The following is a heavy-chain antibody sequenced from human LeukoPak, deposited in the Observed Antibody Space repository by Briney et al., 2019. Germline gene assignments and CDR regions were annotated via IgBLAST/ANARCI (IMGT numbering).Heavy chain of an antibody. CDR1: GGSISSYY. D-gene: IGHD3-10*01. J-gene: IGHJ4*02. CDR2: IYYSGST. Sequence: SETLSLTCSVSGGSISSYYWSWIRQPPGKGLEWIGYIYYSGSTNYNPSLKSRVTISVDTSKSQFSLRLSSVTAADTAVYYCARGGGYYYGSGSYYNTYYFDYWGQGTLVTVSS. CDR3: ARGGGYYYGSGSYYNTYYFDY. V-gene: IGHV4-59*01.